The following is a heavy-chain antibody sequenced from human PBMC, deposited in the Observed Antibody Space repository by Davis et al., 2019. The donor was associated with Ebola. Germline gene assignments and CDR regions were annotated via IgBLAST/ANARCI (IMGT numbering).Heavy chain of an antibody. CDR3: ATGWNFDY. D-gene: IGHD6-19*01. Sequence: MPSETRSPTCTVSGGSISSSCYYWGWIRQPPGKGLEWIGSIYYSGSTYYNPSLKSRVTISVDTSKNQFSLKLSSVTAADTAVYYCATGWNFDYWGQGTLVTVSS. CDR1: GGSISSSCYY. J-gene: IGHJ4*02. V-gene: IGHV4-39*01. CDR2: IYYSGST.